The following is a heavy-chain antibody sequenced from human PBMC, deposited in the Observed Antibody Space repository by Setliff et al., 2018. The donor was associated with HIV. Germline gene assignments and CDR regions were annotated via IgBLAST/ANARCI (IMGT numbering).Heavy chain of an antibody. CDR1: GYIFIGYY. D-gene: IGHD2-8*01. Sequence: GASVKVSCKASGYIFIGYYLHWVRQAPGQGLEWMGWINPNSGDTNYAQKFQGRVTMTRDTSISTAYMELSRLRSDDTAVYYCARDPNGHYFDFWGQGTLVTVSS. V-gene: IGHV1-2*02. CDR2: INPNSGDT. CDR3: ARDPNGHYFDF. J-gene: IGHJ4*02.